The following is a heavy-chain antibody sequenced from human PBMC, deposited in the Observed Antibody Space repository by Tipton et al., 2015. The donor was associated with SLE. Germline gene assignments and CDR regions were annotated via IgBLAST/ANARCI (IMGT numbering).Heavy chain of an antibody. CDR1: GFTFSDYY. CDR2: ISSSGSTI. CDR3: ARATTAYSSGWYYFDY. V-gene: IGHV3-11*04. Sequence: SLRLSCAASGFTFSDYYMSWIRQAPGKGLEWVSYISSSGSTIYYADSVKGRFTISRDNAKNSLYLQMNSLRAEDTAVYYCARATTAYSSGWYYFDYWGQGTLVTVSS. D-gene: IGHD6-19*01. J-gene: IGHJ4*02.